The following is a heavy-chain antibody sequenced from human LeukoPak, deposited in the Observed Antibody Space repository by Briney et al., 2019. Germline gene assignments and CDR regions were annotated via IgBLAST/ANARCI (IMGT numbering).Heavy chain of an antibody. Sequence: ASVKVSCKASGYRFSDYGISWVRQAPGQGLEWMGWTRVDNGERKYSHNFQDRVTTSTDKSTTKAYMELRTLTSDDTAVYYCARDLGPDPLMYNWFDPWGQGTLVTVSS. D-gene: IGHD2-8*01. V-gene: IGHV1-18*01. CDR3: ARDLGPDPLMYNWFDP. CDR2: TRVDNGER. J-gene: IGHJ5*02. CDR1: GYRFSDYG.